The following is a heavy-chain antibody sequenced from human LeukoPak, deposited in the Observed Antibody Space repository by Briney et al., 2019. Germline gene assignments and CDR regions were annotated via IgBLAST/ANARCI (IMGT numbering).Heavy chain of an antibody. D-gene: IGHD3-22*01. J-gene: IGHJ5*02. CDR1: GGSFSGYY. V-gene: IGHV4-34*01. Sequence: SETLSLTCAVYGGSFSGYYWSWIRQPPGKGLEWIGEINHSGSTNYNPSLKSRVTISVDTSKNQFSLKLTSVTAADTALYYCARTRTDSSTAWFDPFGQGTLVTVSS. CDR2: INHSGST. CDR3: ARTRTDSSTAWFDP.